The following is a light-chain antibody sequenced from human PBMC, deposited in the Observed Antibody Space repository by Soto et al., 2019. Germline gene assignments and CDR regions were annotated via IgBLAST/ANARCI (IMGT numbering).Light chain of an antibody. V-gene: IGLV3-21*02. J-gene: IGLJ2*01. CDR2: DDT. CDR3: SSYTSSSTLVL. Sequence: SSELTQPPSVSVAPGQTARITCGGNNIGRKSVHWYQQEPGQAPVLVVYDDTDRPSGIPERFSGSNSENTATLTISRVEAGDEADYYCSSYTSSSTLVLFGGGTKLTVL. CDR1: NIGRKS.